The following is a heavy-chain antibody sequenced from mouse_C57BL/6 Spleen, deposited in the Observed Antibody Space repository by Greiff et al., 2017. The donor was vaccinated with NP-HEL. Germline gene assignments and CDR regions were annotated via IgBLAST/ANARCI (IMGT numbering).Heavy chain of an antibody. V-gene: IGHV1-26*01. D-gene: IGHD1-1*01. CDR1: GYTFTDYY. CDR2: INPNNGGT. CDR3: ARGGFGGSSYGGYAMDY. Sequence: VQLQQSGPELVKPGASVKISCKASGYTFTDYYMNWVKQSHGKSLEWIGDINPNNGGTSYNQKFKGKATLTVDKSSSTAYMELRSLTSEDSAVYYCARGGFGGSSYGGYAMDYWGQGTSVTVSS. J-gene: IGHJ4*01.